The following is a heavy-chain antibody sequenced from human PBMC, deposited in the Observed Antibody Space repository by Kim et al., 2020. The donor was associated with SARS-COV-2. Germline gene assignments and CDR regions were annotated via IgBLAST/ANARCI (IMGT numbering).Heavy chain of an antibody. CDR1: GFTFGNYG. CDR3: AKGGWFGECFDY. Sequence: GGSLRLSCAASGFTFGNYGMSWVRQAPGKGLEWVSGISSGSGTRTYYTDSVQGRFTISRDNSKKTMYLQMNRLRVEDTAAYYGAKGGWFGECFDYCGQGT. J-gene: IGHJ4*02. V-gene: IGHV3-23*01. CDR2: ISSGSGTRT. D-gene: IGHD3-10*01.